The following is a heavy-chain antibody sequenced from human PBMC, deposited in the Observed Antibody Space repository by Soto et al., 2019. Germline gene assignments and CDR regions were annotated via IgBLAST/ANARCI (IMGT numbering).Heavy chain of an antibody. CDR2: IMPIFGSA. V-gene: IGHV1-69*13. Sequence: ASVKVSCKASGGTFSRNTISWVRQAPGQGLEWMGGIMPIFGSANYAQKFRGRVTITADEYTRTVYMELSRLRSEDTAIYYCARQFDSDTSGYYYAYWGQGTLVTVSS. CDR1: GGTFSRNT. CDR3: ARQFDSDTSGYYYAY. J-gene: IGHJ4*02. D-gene: IGHD3-22*01.